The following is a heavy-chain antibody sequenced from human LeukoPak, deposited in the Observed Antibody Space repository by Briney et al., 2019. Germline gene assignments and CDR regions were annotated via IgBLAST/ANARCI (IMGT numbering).Heavy chain of an antibody. CDR3: ASTQRYCSSTSCSYYFDY. D-gene: IGHD2-2*01. J-gene: IGHJ4*02. Sequence: GASVKVSFKASGGTFSSYAISWVRQAPGQGLEWMGGIIPIFGTANYAQKFQGRVTITTDESTSTAYMELSSLRSEDTAVYYCASTQRYCSSTSCSYYFDYWGQGTLVTVSS. V-gene: IGHV1-69*05. CDR1: GGTFSSYA. CDR2: IIPIFGTA.